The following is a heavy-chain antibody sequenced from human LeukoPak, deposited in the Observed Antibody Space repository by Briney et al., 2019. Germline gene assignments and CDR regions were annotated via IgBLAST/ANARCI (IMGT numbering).Heavy chain of an antibody. CDR1: GFTFSSYS. V-gene: IGHV3-30*03. CDR3: ARDQRRTGYFDY. CDR2: ISYDGSNK. J-gene: IGHJ4*02. Sequence: PGGSLRLSCAASGFTFSSYSMNWVRQAPGKGLEWVAVISYDGSNKYYADSVKGRFTISRDNSKNTLYLQMNSLRAEDMAVYYCARDQRRTGYFDYWGQGTLVTVSS.